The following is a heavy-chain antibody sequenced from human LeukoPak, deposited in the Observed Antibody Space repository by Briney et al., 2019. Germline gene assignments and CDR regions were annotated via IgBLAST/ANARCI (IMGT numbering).Heavy chain of an antibody. CDR3: AKDAFHDSSGYYSPFDY. CDR1: GFNFRDSY. D-gene: IGHD3-22*01. V-gene: IGHV3-11*05. CDR2: ISSVNNYA. Sequence: GGSLRLSCAASGFNFRDSYMGWIRQAPGKGLEWVSYISSVNNYANYGDSVRGRFTISRDNAKNSLYLQMNSLRAEDTAVYYCAKDAFHDSSGYYSPFDYWGQGTLVTVSS. J-gene: IGHJ4*02.